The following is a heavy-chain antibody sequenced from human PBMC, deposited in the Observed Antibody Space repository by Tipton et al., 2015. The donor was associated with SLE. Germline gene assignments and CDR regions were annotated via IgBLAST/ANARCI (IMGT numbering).Heavy chain of an antibody. D-gene: IGHD2-2*01. Sequence: TLSLTCTVSGGSISSYYWSWIRQPAGKGLEWIGRIYTSGSTNYNPSLKSRVTISVDTSKNQFSLKLSSVTAADTAVYYCARGPLPATALDYWGQGTLVTVSS. CDR1: GGSISSYY. CDR3: ARGPLPATALDY. V-gene: IGHV4-4*07. CDR2: IYTSGST. J-gene: IGHJ4*02.